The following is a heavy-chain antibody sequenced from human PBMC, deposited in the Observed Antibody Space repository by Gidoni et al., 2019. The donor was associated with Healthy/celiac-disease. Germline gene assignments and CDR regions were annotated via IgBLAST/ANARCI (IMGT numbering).Heavy chain of an antibody. J-gene: IGHJ6*02. CDR1: GGSFSGYY. D-gene: IGHD2-2*01. CDR2: INHSGST. Sequence: QVQLQQWGAGLLKPSETLSLTCAVYGGSFSGYYWSWIRQPPGKGLEWIGEINHSGSTNYNPYLKSRVTISVDTSKNQFSLKLSSVTAADTAVYYCARGGLRGYQLLPYGMDVWGQGTTVTVSS. V-gene: IGHV4-34*01. CDR3: ARGGLRGYQLLPYGMDV.